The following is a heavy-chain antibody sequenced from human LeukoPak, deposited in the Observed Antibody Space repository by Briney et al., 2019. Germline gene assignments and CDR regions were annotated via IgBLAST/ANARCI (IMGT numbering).Heavy chain of an antibody. V-gene: IGHV3-74*01. CDR2: INTDGSST. J-gene: IGHJ4*02. CDR3: APSKYSGYLDY. CDR1: GFTFSSYW. Sequence: RPGGSLRLSCAASGFTFSSYWMHWVRQAPGKGLVGLSRINTDGSSTNYADSVKGRFTISRDNAKNTLYLEMNSLRAEDTAVYYCAPSKYSGYLDYWGQGTLVTVSS. D-gene: IGHD5-12*01.